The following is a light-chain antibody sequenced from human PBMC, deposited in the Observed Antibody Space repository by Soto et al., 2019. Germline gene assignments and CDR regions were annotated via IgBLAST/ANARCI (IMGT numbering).Light chain of an antibody. Sequence: EIVLTQSPATLSLSPGDRATISCRASQSVSSWLAWYQQKPGQAPRLLIYDASNRATGIPARFSGSGSGTDFTLTISSLEAEDVAVYYWQQRSNWCTFGQGTKVEIK. CDR2: DAS. CDR1: QSVSSW. CDR3: QQRSNWCT. V-gene: IGKV3-11*01. J-gene: IGKJ2*02.